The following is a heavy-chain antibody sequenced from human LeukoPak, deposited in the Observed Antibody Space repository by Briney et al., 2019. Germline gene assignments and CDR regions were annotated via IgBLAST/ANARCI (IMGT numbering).Heavy chain of an antibody. V-gene: IGHV3-7*01. CDR3: ARDYTYCSGGTCYDRFDY. D-gene: IGHD2-15*01. J-gene: IGHJ4*02. CDR1: GFSFSSYW. Sequence: GGSLRLSCAASGFSFSSYWMTWVRQAPEKGPEWVANIKRDGSEKHYLDSVEGRFTISRDNAESSLYLQMTSLRAEDTAVYYCARDYTYCSGGTCYDRFDYWGQGTLVTVSS. CDR2: IKRDGSEK.